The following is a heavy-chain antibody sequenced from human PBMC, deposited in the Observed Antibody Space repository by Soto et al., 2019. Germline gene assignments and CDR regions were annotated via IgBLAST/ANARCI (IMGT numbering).Heavy chain of an antibody. J-gene: IGHJ4*02. V-gene: IGHV1-18*01. D-gene: IGHD3-9*01. CDR1: GYTFTNYG. CDR2: ISAYNGNT. CDR3: ARVRDYDILTGPSYFDY. Sequence: ASVKVSCKASGYTFTNYGISWVRQAPGQGLEWMGWISAYNGNTNYAQKLQGRVTMTTDTSTSTAYMELRSLRSDDTAVYYCARVRDYDILTGPSYFDYWGQGTLVTVSS.